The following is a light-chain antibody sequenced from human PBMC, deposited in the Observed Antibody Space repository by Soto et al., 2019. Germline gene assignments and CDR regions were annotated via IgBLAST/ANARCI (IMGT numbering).Light chain of an antibody. CDR1: QSISSW. V-gene: IGKV1-5*03. Sequence: DIQMTQSPSALSASVGDRVTITCRASQSISSWLAWYQQKPAEAPKLLIYEASTLESGVSSRFSGSGSGTELTLTISSLQPDDFATDYCQQYYSYPLTFGGGTKVEIK. J-gene: IGKJ4*01. CDR3: QQYYSYPLT. CDR2: EAS.